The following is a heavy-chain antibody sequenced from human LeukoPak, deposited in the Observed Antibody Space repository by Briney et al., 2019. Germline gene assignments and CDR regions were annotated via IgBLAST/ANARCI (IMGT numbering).Heavy chain of an antibody. CDR1: EFPFDDYA. CDR2: ISWNSGSL. D-gene: IGHD1-26*01. Sequence: PGGSLRLSCAASEFPFDDYAMHWVRQAPGKGLEWVSGISWNSGSLDYVDSVKGRFTISRDNAKNSLYLEMNSLRPEDTASYYCAKGTGRYWTFLDYWGQGAPVTVSS. CDR3: AKGTGRYWTFLDY. J-gene: IGHJ4*02. V-gene: IGHV3-9*01.